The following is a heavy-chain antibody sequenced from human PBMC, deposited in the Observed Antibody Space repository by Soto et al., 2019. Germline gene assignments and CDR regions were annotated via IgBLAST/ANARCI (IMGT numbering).Heavy chain of an antibody. CDR3: AKGRGGSGSLTPRVDF. D-gene: IGHD3-10*01. CDR1: GFTFNNYA. Sequence: EVQLLESGGGLVQPGGSLRLSCAASGFTFNNYAMTWVRQAPGKGLEWVSAISGGGDTTSYADSVKGRFTVSRDGSKNTLYLQMSSLRDEDTALCYCAKGRGGSGSLTPRVDFWGQGTLVTVSS. J-gene: IGHJ4*02. V-gene: IGHV3-23*01. CDR2: ISGGGDTT.